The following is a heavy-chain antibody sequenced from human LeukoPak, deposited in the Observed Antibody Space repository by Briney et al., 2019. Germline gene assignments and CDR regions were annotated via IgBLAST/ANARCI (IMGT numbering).Heavy chain of an antibody. CDR2: IYYSGST. Sequence: SETLSLTCTVSGGSISSYYWGWIRQPPGKGLEWIGSIYYSGSTYYNPSLKSRVTISVDTSKNQFSLKLSSVTAADTAVYYCATTYYYDSSGSQRPGDYWGQGTLVTVSS. J-gene: IGHJ4*02. CDR3: ATTYYYDSSGSQRPGDY. CDR1: GGSISSYY. V-gene: IGHV4-39*01. D-gene: IGHD3-22*01.